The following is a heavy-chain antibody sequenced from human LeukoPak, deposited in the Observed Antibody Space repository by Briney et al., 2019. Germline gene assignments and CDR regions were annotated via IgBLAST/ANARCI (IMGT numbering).Heavy chain of an antibody. Sequence: PSETLSLTCTVSGGSISSYYWSWIRQPPGKGLEWMGYIYYSGSTNYNPSLKRRVTISVDTSKNQFSLKLSSVTAADTAVYYCARDNLGYCSGGSCYSDWFDPWGQGTLVTVSS. CDR3: ARDNLGYCSGGSCYSDWFDP. CDR1: GGSISSYY. V-gene: IGHV4-59*01. J-gene: IGHJ5*02. D-gene: IGHD2-15*01. CDR2: IYYSGST.